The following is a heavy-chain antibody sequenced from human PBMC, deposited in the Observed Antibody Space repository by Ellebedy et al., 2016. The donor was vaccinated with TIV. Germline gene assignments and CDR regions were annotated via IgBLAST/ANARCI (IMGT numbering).Heavy chain of an antibody. D-gene: IGHD1-14*01. CDR2: ISRNGDLI. Sequence: GESLKISXAASGFTFNNFAMSWVRQAPGERPEWVSGISRNGDLISYADSVKGRFTISRDNAKNTLYLQMNSLRAEDTAVYYCSRDSNHSPDYWGQGILVTVSS. V-gene: IGHV3-23*01. CDR1: GFTFNNFA. CDR3: SRDSNHSPDY. J-gene: IGHJ4*02.